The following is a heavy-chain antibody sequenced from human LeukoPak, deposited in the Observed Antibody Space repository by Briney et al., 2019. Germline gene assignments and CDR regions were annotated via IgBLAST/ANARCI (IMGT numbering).Heavy chain of an antibody. Sequence: SETLSLTCTVSGGSISSGDYYWSWIRQPPGKGLEWIGYIYYSGSTYYNPSLKSRVTISVDTSKNQFPLKLSSVTAADTAVYYCARHSVQEFLDYWGQGTLVTVSS. V-gene: IGHV4-30-4*08. D-gene: IGHD2/OR15-2a*01. CDR3: ARHSVQEFLDY. CDR2: IYYSGST. J-gene: IGHJ4*02. CDR1: GGSISSGDYY.